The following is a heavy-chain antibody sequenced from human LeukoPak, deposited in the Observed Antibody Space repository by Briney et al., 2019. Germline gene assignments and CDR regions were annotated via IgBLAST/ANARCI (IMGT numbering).Heavy chain of an antibody. CDR1: GASISTYY. CDR2: IAPSGGA. CDR3: ARHVATTVTRGYSCHPMDV. J-gene: IGHJ6*03. V-gene: IGHV4-4*09. D-gene: IGHD4-17*01. Sequence: SETLSLTCTASGASISTYYWSWIRQPPGEGLEWIAYIAPSGGAVYNPSLNSRLTVSVDTSKNQFSLKLSSVTAADTAVYYCARHVATTVTRGYSCHPMDVWGKGTTVSVSS.